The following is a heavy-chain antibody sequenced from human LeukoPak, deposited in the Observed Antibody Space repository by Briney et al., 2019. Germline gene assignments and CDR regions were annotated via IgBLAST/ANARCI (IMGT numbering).Heavy chain of an antibody. CDR1: GYTFTAYY. D-gene: IGHD6-19*01. CDR2: INPNSGGK. Sequence: ASVKVSCKASGYTFTAYYMHWVRQAPGQGLEWMGWINPNSGGKNYAQKFQGRVTMTRDTSISTVYMELSRLRSDDTAVYYCARDFPSSGWYHPFDYWGQGILVTVSS. J-gene: IGHJ4*02. CDR3: ARDFPSSGWYHPFDY. V-gene: IGHV1-2*02.